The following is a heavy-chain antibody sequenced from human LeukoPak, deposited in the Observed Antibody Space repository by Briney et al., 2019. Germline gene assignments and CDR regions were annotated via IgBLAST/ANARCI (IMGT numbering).Heavy chain of an antibody. V-gene: IGHV3-48*03. CDR2: ISSSGSTI. Sequence: PGGSLRLSCAASGFTFSSYEMNWVRQAPGKGLEWVSYISSSGSTIYYADSVKGRFTISRDNAKNSLYLQMNSLRAEDTAVYYCARGSSGRYFAFIDYWGQGILVTVSS. CDR3: ARGSSGRYFAFIDY. CDR1: GFTFSSYE. D-gene: IGHD1-26*01. J-gene: IGHJ4*02.